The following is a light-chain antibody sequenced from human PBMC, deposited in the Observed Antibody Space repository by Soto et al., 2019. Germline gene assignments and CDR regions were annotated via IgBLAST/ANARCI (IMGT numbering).Light chain of an antibody. V-gene: IGLV2-14*03. CDR2: DVS. Sequence: QSALTQPASVSGSPGQSITISCTGTSRDVGAYNYVSWYQQHPGKVPKLMIYDVSDRPSGVSNRFSGPKSGNTASLTISGLQAEDEADYYCSSFTRSDSYVFGTGTKLTVL. J-gene: IGLJ1*01. CDR3: SSFTRSDSYV. CDR1: SRDVGAYNY.